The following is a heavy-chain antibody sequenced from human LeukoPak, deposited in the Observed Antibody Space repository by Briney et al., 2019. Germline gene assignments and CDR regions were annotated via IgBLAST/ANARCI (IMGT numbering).Heavy chain of an antibody. CDR3: ARLGYDYGPAEAP. Sequence: ETLSLTCSVSGGSISSSSYYWSWIRQPPGKGLEWIGYIYYSGSTNYNPSLKSRVTISVDTSKNQFSLKLSSVTAADTAVYYCARLGYDYGPAEAPWGQGTLVTVSS. J-gene: IGHJ5*02. V-gene: IGHV4-61*05. CDR1: GGSISSSSYY. D-gene: IGHD4-17*01. CDR2: IYYSGST.